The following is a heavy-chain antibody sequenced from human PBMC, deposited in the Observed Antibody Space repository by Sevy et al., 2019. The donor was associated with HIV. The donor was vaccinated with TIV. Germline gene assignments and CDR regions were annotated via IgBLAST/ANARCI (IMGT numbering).Heavy chain of an antibody. CDR2: LKSDVYGGTV. V-gene: IGHV3-49*04. CDR1: GFTFGDYC. J-gene: IGHJ4*02. Sequence: GGSLRLSCTASGFTFGDYCMSCVRRAPGKGLEWVAFLKSDVYGGTVDHAASVRGRFVISRDDSKTIAYLQMNDLKTEDTGVYYCTRWKAAQSIFDYWGQGALVTVSS. CDR3: TRWKAAQSIFDY. D-gene: IGHD6-13*01.